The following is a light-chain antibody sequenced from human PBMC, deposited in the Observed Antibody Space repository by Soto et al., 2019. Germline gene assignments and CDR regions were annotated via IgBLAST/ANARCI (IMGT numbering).Light chain of an antibody. V-gene: IGLV2-14*03. CDR3: SSYTSSSALV. CDR2: DVS. J-gene: IGLJ1*01. Sequence: QSALTQPASLSGSPGQSITISCTGASSDVGGYNFVSWYQQHPGKVPKLIVCDVSERPSGISSRFSGSKSGNTASLTISGLKAEDEADDYCSSYTSSSALVFGTGTKLTVL. CDR1: SSDVGGYNF.